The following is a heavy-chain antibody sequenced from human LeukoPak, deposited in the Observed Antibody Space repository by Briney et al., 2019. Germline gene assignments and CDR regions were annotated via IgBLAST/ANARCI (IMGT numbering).Heavy chain of an antibody. Sequence: PAGGSLRLSCAASGFTFSTYAMGWVRQAPGKGLEWVSSISGGGDSTYYADSVKGRFTISRDNSKNTLSLQMNSLRAEDTAVYYCAKDAVRGSGRINWFDSWGQGTLVIVSS. CDR1: GFTFSTYA. D-gene: IGHD3-10*01. CDR3: AKDAVRGSGRINWFDS. V-gene: IGHV3-23*01. J-gene: IGHJ5*01. CDR2: ISGGGDST.